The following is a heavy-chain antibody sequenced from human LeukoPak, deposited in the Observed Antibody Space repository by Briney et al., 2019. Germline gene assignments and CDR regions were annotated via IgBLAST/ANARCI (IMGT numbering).Heavy chain of an antibody. J-gene: IGHJ6*03. V-gene: IGHV3-30*01. D-gene: IGHD1-7*01. CDR3: ARGAGTTVYYIDV. CDR2: ISNDGTNK. CDR1: GFTFSTFP. Sequence: GGSLRLPCAASGFTFSTFPMHWARQAPGKGLQWVAVISNDGTNKYYADSVKGRFTISRDNSKNTLFLQMNSLTTEDTAVYYCARGAGTTVYYIDVWGNGTTVTVSS.